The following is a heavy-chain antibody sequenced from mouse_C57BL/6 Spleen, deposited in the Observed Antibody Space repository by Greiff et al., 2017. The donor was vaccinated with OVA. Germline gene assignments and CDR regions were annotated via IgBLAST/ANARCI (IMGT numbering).Heavy chain of an antibody. CDR2: IDPETGGT. CDR1: GYTFTDYE. Sequence: VQLQESGAELVRPGASVTLSCKASGYTFTDYEMHWVKQTPVHGLEWIGAIDPETGGTAYNQKFKGKAILTADKSSSTAYMELRSLTSEDSAVYYCTRIYYYGSSQFAYWGQGTLVTVSA. CDR3: TRIYYYGSSQFAY. V-gene: IGHV1-15*01. D-gene: IGHD1-1*01. J-gene: IGHJ3*01.